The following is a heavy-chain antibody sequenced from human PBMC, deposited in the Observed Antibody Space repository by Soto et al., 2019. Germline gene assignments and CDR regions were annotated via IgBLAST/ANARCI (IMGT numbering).Heavy chain of an antibody. CDR1: GFTFNTYG. J-gene: IGHJ4*02. CDR3: ANDGGYGYGFFDY. D-gene: IGHD5-18*01. Sequence: QVQLVESGGGEVQPGRSLRLSCAASGFTFNTYGMHWVRHAPGKGLECVAVIAYDGTNTYYADSVKGRFTISRDNSKNTLYLQMNSLRADDTAVYYWANDGGYGYGFFDYWCQGTLVTVSS. V-gene: IGHV3-30*18. CDR2: IAYDGTNT.